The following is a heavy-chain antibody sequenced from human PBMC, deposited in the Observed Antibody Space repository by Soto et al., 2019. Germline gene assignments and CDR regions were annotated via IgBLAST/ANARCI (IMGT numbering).Heavy chain of an antibody. CDR1: GGPMYSYF. V-gene: IGHV4-59*06. D-gene: IGHD2-2*01. CDR2: IYYSGTT. J-gene: IGHJ5*02. Sequence: PSETLSLTCTVSGGPMYSYFWHWIRQTPGKGLEWMGYIYYSGTTYYNPSLKSRVTISVDPSKNQFSLKLSSVSAADTALYYCARCSLVVVPAPGFDPWGRGTLVTVSS. CDR3: ARCSLVVVPAPGFDP.